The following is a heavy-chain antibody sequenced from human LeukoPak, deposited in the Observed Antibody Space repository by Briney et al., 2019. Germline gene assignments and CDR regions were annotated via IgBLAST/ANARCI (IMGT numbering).Heavy chain of an antibody. CDR3: ARAGGQLPAAIEDGMDV. J-gene: IGHJ6*02. Sequence: ASVTVSCKASGGTFSSYAISWVRQAPGQGLEWMGGIIPIFGTANYAQKFQGRVTITADEPTSTAYMELSSLRSEDTAVYYCARAGGQLPAAIEDGMDVWGQGTTVTVSS. CDR2: IIPIFGTA. V-gene: IGHV1-69*13. CDR1: GGTFSSYA. D-gene: IGHD2-2*01.